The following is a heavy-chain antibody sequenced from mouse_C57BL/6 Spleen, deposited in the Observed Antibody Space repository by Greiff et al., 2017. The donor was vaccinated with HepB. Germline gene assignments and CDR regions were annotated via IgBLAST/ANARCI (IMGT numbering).Heavy chain of an antibody. CDR2: IDPEDGET. D-gene: IGHD1-1*01. J-gene: IGHJ1*03. V-gene: IGHV14-2*01. Sequence: VQLQQSGAELVKPGASVKLSCTASGFNIKDYYMHWVKQRTEQGLEWIGRIDPEDGETKYAPTFQGKATITADTSSNTAYLQLSSRTSEDTAVYYCASPLITTVVATRGFDVWGTGTTVTVSS. CDR1: GFNIKDYY. CDR3: ASPLITTVVATRGFDV.